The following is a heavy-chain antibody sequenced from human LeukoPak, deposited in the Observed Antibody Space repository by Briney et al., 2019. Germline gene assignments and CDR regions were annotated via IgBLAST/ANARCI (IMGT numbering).Heavy chain of an antibody. V-gene: IGHV4-38-2*02. D-gene: IGHD3-16*02. CDR2: IYHSGST. CDR1: GYSISSGYY. Sequence: PSETLSLTCDVSGYSISSGYYWGWIRQPPGKGLEWIGSIYHSGSTYYNPSLKSRVTISVDTSKNQFSLKLSSVTAADTAVYYCARDVKVKAFDIWGQGTMVTVSS. CDR3: ARDVKVKAFDI. J-gene: IGHJ3*02.